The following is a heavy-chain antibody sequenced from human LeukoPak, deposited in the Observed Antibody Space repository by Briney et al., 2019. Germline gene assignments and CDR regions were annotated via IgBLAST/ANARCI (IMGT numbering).Heavy chain of an antibody. CDR2: INPNSGNT. CDR1: GYTFTGYY. V-gene: IGHV1-8*03. CDR3: ARGLYYFDY. J-gene: IGHJ4*02. Sequence: ASVKVSCKASGYTFTGYYMHWVRQAPGQGLEWMGWINPNSGNTGYAQKFQGRVTITRNTSISTAYMELSSLRSEDTAVYYCARGLYYFDYWGQGTLVTVSS.